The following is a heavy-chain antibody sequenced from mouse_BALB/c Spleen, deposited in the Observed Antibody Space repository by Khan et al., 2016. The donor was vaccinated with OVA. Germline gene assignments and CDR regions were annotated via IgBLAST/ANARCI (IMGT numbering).Heavy chain of an antibody. CDR2: IWAGGST. CDR1: VFSLTNYG. V-gene: IGHV2-9*02. CDR3: ARFYDPYYAMDY. J-gene: IGHJ4*01. Sequence: QVQLKQSEPGLVAPSQSLSITCTVSVFSLTNYGVNWVRQPPGKGLEWLGVIWAGGSTNYNSALMSRLSISKDNSKSQVFLKMNSLQTDDTAMYYCARFYDPYYAMDYWGQGTSVTVSS. D-gene: IGHD2-3*01.